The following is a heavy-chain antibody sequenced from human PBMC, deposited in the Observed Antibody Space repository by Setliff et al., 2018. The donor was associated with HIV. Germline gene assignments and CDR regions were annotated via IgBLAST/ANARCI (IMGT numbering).Heavy chain of an antibody. V-gene: IGHV4-34*01. CDR2: INHSGST. D-gene: IGHD3-10*01. CDR3: ATKPMIRGKPFDN. J-gene: IGHJ4*02. Sequence: SETLSLTCTVSGGSISGYYWIWIRQFPGKGLEWIGEINHSGSTNYNPSLKSRVTILVDTSKNQFYLKLSSVTAADTAVYYCATKPMIRGKPFDNWGQGTLVTVSS. CDR1: GGSISGYY.